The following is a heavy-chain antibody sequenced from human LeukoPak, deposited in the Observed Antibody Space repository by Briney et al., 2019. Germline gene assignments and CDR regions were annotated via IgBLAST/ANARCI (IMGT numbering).Heavy chain of an antibody. CDR1: GGSIGSGGYY. J-gene: IGHJ4*02. CDR3: ARLYRGVAVAGPDY. Sequence: SETLSLTCTVSGGSIGSGGYYWSWIRQHPGKGLEWIGYIYYSGNTYYNPSLKSRATISVDTSKNQFSLKLSSVTAADTAVYYCARLYRGVAVAGPDYWGQGTLVTVSS. D-gene: IGHD6-19*01. V-gene: IGHV4-30-4*08. CDR2: IYYSGNT.